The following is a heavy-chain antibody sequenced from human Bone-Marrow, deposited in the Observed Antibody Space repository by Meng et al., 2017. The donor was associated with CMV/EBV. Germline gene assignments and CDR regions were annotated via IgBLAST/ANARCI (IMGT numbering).Heavy chain of an antibody. CDR1: GFTFSDYY. J-gene: IGHJ2*01. CDR3: AKNWGGWYWYFDL. D-gene: IGHD3-16*01. Sequence: GGSLRLSCAASGFTFSDYYMSWVRQAPGKGLEWVSAISGSGGSTYYADSVKGRFTISRDNSKNTLYLQMNSLRAEDTAVYYCAKNWGGWYWYFDLWGRGTLVTVSS. V-gene: IGHV3-23*01. CDR2: ISGSGGST.